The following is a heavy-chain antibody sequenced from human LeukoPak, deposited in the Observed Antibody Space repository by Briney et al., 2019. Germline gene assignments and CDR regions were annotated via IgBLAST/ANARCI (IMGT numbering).Heavy chain of an antibody. V-gene: IGHV3-21*01. CDR2: ISSSSSYI. Sequence: GGSLRLSCAASGFTFSSNSMNWVRQAPGKGLEWVSSISSSSSYIYYADSVKGRFTISRDNAKNSLYLQMNSLRAEDTAVYYCARQTPNQNTYYYGSGSYYKGAFDIWGQGTMVTVSS. CDR3: ARQTPNQNTYYYGSGSYYKGAFDI. J-gene: IGHJ3*02. D-gene: IGHD3-10*01. CDR1: GFTFSSNS.